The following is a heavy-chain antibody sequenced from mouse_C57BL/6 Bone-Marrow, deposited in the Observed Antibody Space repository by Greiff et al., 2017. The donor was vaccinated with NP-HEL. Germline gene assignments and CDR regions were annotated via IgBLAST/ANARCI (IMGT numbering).Heavy chain of an antibody. D-gene: IGHD1-1*01. J-gene: IGHJ3*01. CDR3: ARSGYDCGSSYLFAY. CDR2: IYPRSGNT. V-gene: IGHV1-81*01. Sequence: QVQLQQSGAELARPGASVKLSCKASGYTFTSYGISWVKQRTGQGLEWIGEIYPRSGNTYYNEKFQGKATLTADKSSSTAYLELRSLTSEDSAVYFCARSGYDCGSSYLFAYWGQGTLVTVSA. CDR1: GYTFTSYG.